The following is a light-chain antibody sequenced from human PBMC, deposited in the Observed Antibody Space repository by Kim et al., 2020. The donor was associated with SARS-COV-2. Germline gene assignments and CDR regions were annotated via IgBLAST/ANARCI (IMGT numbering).Light chain of an antibody. J-gene: IGLJ3*02. Sequence: RQNATLTCTGNNNNVGNQGAAWLQQHQGHPPKLLSYRNNNRPSGISERFSASRSGDTASLTITGLQPEDETDYYCSAWDSSLNAWVFGGGTQLTVL. V-gene: IGLV10-54*04. CDR3: SAWDSSLNAWV. CDR1: NNNVGNQG. CDR2: RNN.